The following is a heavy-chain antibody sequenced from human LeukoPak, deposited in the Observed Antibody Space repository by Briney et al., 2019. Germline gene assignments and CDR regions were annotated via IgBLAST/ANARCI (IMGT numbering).Heavy chain of an antibody. CDR1: GGTFSSYA. CDR2: IIPILGIA. D-gene: IGHD1-26*01. J-gene: IGHJ3*02. Sequence: ASVKVSCKASGGTFSSYAISWVRQAPGQGLEWMGRIIPILGIANYAQKFQGRVTITADKSTSTAYMELSSLRSEDTAVYYCARESVGATEDAFDIWGQGTMVTVSS. V-gene: IGHV1-69*04. CDR3: ARESVGATEDAFDI.